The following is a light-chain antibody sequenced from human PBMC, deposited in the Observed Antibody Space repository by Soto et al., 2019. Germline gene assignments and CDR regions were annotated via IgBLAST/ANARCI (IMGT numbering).Light chain of an antibody. CDR1: QSVSNNY. V-gene: IGKV3-20*01. J-gene: IGKJ1*01. Sequence: ETVLTQSPDTLSLSPGERATLSCRASQSVSNNYVAWYQQTPGQAPRLLIYGASNRATGIPDRFSGSGSGTDFTLTISRLEPEDFAVYYCQQYGSSGTFGQGTKVDIK. CDR2: GAS. CDR3: QQYGSSGT.